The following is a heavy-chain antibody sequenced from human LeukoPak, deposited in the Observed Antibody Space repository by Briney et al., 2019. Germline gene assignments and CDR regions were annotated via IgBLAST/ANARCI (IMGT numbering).Heavy chain of an antibody. CDR2: ISSSGSPI. CDR3: ARGDCSGGSCYLSLTTIDY. Sequence: GGSLRLSCAASGITFSSYSMNWVRQAPGKGLEWVSYISSSGSPIYYADSVKGRFTISRDNAKNSLYLQMNSLRAEDTAVYYCARGDCSGGSCYLSLTTIDYWGQGTLVTVSS. J-gene: IGHJ4*02. CDR1: GITFSSYS. V-gene: IGHV3-48*01. D-gene: IGHD2-15*01.